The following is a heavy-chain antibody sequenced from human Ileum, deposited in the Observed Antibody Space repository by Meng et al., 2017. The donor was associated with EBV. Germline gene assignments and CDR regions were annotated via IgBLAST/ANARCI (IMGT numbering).Heavy chain of an antibody. V-gene: IGHV3-11*01. CDR1: GFAFSTHY. CDR2: ISSTSHDI. J-gene: IGHJ4*02. CDR3: AREVHHLDY. Sequence: QVELGEAGGGLGKAGGSPRLSCAGSGFAFSTHYMSWIRQVPGKGLEWVSYISSTSHDIYYADSVKGRFTISRDNAKNLLYLEMNSLRDEDTAAYYCAREVHHLDYWGQGTLVTVSS.